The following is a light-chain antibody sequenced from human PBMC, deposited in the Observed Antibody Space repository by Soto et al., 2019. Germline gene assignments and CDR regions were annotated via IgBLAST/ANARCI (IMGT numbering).Light chain of an antibody. V-gene: IGKV3-20*01. CDR1: QSVPARY. J-gene: IGKJ2*01. CDR2: GAS. Sequence: EIVVAQSPGTLSLSPGDTATLSCTASQSVPARYVAWYQQRPGQVPRLLIFGASHRPTGIPDRFSGSGSGTDFTLIISRLESEDFAVYYCQQYGSLPTFGQGTKLEIK. CDR3: QQYGSLPT.